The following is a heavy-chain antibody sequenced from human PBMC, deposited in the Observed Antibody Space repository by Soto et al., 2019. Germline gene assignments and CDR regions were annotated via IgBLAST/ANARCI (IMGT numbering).Heavy chain of an antibody. J-gene: IGHJ6*02. CDR1: GFTFSSYG. D-gene: IGHD1-7*01. CDR2: ISYDGSNK. V-gene: IGHV3-30*18. Sequence: QVQLVESGGGVVQPGRSLRLSCAASGFTFSSYGMHWVRQAPGKGLEWGAVISYDGSNKYYADSVKGRFTISRDNSKNTLYLQMNSLRAEDTAVYYCAKHGITGTTENYYYGMDVWGQGTTVTVSS. CDR3: AKHGITGTTENYYYGMDV.